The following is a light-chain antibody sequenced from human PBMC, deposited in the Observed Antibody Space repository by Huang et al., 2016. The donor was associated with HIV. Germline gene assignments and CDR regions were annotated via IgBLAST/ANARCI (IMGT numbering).Light chain of an antibody. Sequence: EVVMTQSPATLSVSPGERATLSCRASQSVSSNLAWYQQKPGHAPRLLIYGASSRATGIPARCSGSGSGTEFTLTISSLQSEDFAVYYCQQYNNWPPVTFGQGTKLEIK. CDR2: GAS. V-gene: IGKV3D-15*01. CDR1: QSVSSN. J-gene: IGKJ2*01. CDR3: QQYNNWPPVT.